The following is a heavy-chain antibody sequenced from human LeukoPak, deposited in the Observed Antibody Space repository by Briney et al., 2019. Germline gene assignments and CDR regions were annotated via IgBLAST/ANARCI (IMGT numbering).Heavy chain of an antibody. Sequence: PEGSLRLSCAGSGFTFSNYAMSWVRQAPGKGLEWVSAISGNGVSTYYTDSVKGRFTISRDNSKNTLLLQMDSLRAEDTAVYYCAKVRFYFDYWGQGALVTVSS. J-gene: IGHJ4*02. CDR2: ISGNGVST. CDR3: AKVRFYFDY. V-gene: IGHV3-23*01. CDR1: GFTFSNYA.